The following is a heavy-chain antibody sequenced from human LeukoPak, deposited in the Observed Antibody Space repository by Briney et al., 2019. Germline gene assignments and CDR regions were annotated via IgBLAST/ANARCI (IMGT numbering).Heavy chain of an antibody. Sequence: SETLSLTCAVYGGSFSGYYWSWIRQPPGKGLERIGEINHSGSTNYNPSLKSRVTISVDTSKNQFSLKLSSVTAADTAVYYCARGSSTSPAFSNWFDPWGQGTLVTVSS. CDR3: ARGSSTSPAFSNWFDP. J-gene: IGHJ5*02. CDR2: INHSGST. D-gene: IGHD2-2*01. CDR1: GGSFSGYY. V-gene: IGHV4-34*01.